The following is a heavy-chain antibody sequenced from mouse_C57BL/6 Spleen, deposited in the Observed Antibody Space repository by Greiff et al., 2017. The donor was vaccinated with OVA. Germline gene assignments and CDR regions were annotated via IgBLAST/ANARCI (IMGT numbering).Heavy chain of an antibody. D-gene: IGHD1-1*01. V-gene: IGHV5-4*01. CDR1: GFTFSSYA. J-gene: IGHJ2*01. Sequence: EVKLVDSGGGLVKPGGSLKLSCAASGFTFSSYAMSWVRQTPEKRLEWVATISDGGSYTYYPDNVKGRFTISRDNAKNNLYLQMSHLKSEDTAMYYCARDRALYYGSSSYYFDYWGQGTTLTVSS. CDR3: ARDRALYYGSSSYYFDY. CDR2: ISDGGSYT.